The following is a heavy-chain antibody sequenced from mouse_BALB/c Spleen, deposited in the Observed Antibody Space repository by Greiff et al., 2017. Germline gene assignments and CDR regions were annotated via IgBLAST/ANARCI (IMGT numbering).Heavy chain of an antibody. CDR1: GYTFSSYW. CDR2: ILPGSGST. J-gene: IGHJ4*01. V-gene: IGHV1-9*01. D-gene: IGHD1-2*01. CDR3: ARYRGGGTTATPYAMDY. Sequence: QVQLQQSGAELMKPGASVKISCKATGYTFSSYWIEWVKQRPGHGLEWIGEILPGSGSTNYNEKFKGKATFTADTSSNTAYMQLSSLTSEDSAVYYCARYRGGGTTATPYAMDYWGQGTSVTVSS.